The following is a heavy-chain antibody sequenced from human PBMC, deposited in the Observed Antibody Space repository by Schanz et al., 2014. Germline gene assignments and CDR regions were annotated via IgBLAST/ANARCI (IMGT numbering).Heavy chain of an antibody. D-gene: IGHD1-1*01. V-gene: IGHV3-23*01. Sequence: DVQLLESGGGLVQPGGSLRLSCAASGFTFSDYYMSWIRQAPGKGLEWVSAISGSGGSTYYADSVKGRFTISRDNSKNTLYLQMNSLRADDTAVYFCARAHGNNWYGKGLDYWGQGTQVTVSS. J-gene: IGHJ4*02. CDR1: GFTFSDYY. CDR2: ISGSGGST. CDR3: ARAHGNNWYGKGLDY.